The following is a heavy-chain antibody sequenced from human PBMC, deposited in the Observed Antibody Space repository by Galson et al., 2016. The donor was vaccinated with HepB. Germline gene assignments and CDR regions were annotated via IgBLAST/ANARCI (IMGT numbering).Heavy chain of an antibody. Sequence: ETLSLTCAVSGDSISGANWWSWVRQSPEQGLEWIGEIFHTGTTHYNPSFESRVTISMDQSQNQLSLSLNAVTAADTAVYYCARHTSVPKTRGFDMWGPGTTVTVSS. J-gene: IGHJ3*02. CDR3: ARHTSVPKTRGFDM. CDR2: IFHTGTT. CDR1: GDSISGANW. V-gene: IGHV4-4*02. D-gene: IGHD6-19*01.